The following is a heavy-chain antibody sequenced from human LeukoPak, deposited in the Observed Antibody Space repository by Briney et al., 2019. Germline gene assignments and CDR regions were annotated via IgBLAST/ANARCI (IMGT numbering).Heavy chain of an antibody. CDR3: ARSDFWSGYYFGY. D-gene: IGHD3-3*01. CDR2: IYTSGST. V-gene: IGHV4-61*02. Sequence: SQTLSLTCTVSGGSISSGSYYWRWIRQPAGKGLEWVGRIYTSGSTNYNPSLKRRVTISVDTSKNQFSLKLSSVTAADTAVYYCARSDFWSGYYFGYWGQGTLVTVA. CDR1: GGSISSGSYY. J-gene: IGHJ4*02.